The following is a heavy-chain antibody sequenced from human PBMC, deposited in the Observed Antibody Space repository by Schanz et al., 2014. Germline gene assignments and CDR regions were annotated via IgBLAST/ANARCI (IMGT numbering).Heavy chain of an antibody. CDR2: IWYDENNK. CDR1: GFSLNTYG. CDR3: AKGLYYDNTGGGFDY. Sequence: QAQLMESGGGVVQPGTSLILSCSVSGFSLNTYGIHWFRQPAGKGLEWVAVIWYDENNKYYADSVKGRFTISRDNSKTTLSLQMNSLRAEDTAVYYCAKGLYYDNTGGGFDYWGQGTLVTVSS. V-gene: IGHV3-33*06. D-gene: IGHD3-16*01. J-gene: IGHJ4*02.